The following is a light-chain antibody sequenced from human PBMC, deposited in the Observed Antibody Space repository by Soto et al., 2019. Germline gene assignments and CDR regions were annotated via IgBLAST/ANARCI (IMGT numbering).Light chain of an antibody. CDR3: QQYNNWPPYT. J-gene: IGKJ2*01. V-gene: IGKV3-15*01. CDR2: GAS. CDR1: QSVSSN. Sequence: EIVMTQSPATLSVSPGERTTLSCRASQSVSSNLAWYQQTPGQAPRLLISGASTRAAGIRARFSGSGSGTEFTLTISSLQSEDFAVYYCQQYNNWPPYTFGQGTKLEIK.